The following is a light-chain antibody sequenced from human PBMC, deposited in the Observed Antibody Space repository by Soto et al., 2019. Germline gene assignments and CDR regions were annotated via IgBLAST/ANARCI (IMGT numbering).Light chain of an antibody. Sequence: DMQMTQSPSSLSASVADRVTITCRASLMISSSLNWYQQRPGKAPKVLIYGASTLQSGVPSRFSGSGYGTEFTLTISSLQPEDFATYYCQQGYSISWTFGQGTKVDIK. CDR3: QQGYSISWT. J-gene: IGKJ1*01. CDR2: GAS. CDR1: LMISSS. V-gene: IGKV1-39*01.